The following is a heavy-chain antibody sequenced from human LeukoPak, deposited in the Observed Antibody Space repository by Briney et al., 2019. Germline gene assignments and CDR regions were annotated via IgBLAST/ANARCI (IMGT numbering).Heavy chain of an antibody. CDR3: AGGHDCSGGSCYIDY. V-gene: IGHV3-21*01. CDR1: GFTFSSYS. CDR2: ISSSSSYI. J-gene: IGHJ4*02. Sequence: GGSLRLSCAASGFTFSSYSMNWVRQAPGKGLEWVSSISSSSSYIYYADSVKGRFTISRDNAKNSLYLQMNSLRAEDTAVYYCAGGHDCSGGSCYIDYWGQGTLVTVSS. D-gene: IGHD2-15*01.